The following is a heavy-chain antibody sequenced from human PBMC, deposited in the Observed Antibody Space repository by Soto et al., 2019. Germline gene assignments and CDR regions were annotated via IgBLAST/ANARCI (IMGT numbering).Heavy chain of an antibody. V-gene: IGHV4-30-2*01. CDR2: IYPSGST. D-gene: IGHD2-15*01. Sequence: PSHTQSLTCERRVGSISSCGYSWSQIQQQPGKGLEWIGYIYPSGSTYYNPSLKSRVTISVDRSKNQFSLKLSSVTAADTAVYYCARLPGPSGLRTLVTLS. CDR3: ARLPGP. CDR1: VGSISSCGYS. J-gene: IGHJ5*02.